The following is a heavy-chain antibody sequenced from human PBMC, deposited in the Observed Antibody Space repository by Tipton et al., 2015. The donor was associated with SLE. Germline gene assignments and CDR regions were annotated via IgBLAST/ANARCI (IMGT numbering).Heavy chain of an antibody. V-gene: IGHV4-59*08. CDR2: IYYSGNT. D-gene: IGHD6-13*01. CDR3: ARLADGNRNWFDP. Sequence: TLSLTCTVSGDTISDHYWSWIRQPPGKGLEWIGYIYYSGNTNYNPSLKSRVAMSVDTSMNQFSLKLSSVAAADTAVYYCARLADGNRNWFDPWGQGTLVTVRS. CDR1: GDTISDHY. J-gene: IGHJ5*02.